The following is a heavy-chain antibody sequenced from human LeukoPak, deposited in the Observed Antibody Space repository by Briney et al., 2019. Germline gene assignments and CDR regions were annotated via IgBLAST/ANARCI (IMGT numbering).Heavy chain of an antibody. CDR1: GFTFSSYA. D-gene: IGHD2-2*01. J-gene: IGHJ4*02. CDR3: AKTGATAYCSSTSCYDPY. Sequence: GGSLRLSCAVSGFTFSSYAMNWVRQAPGKGLEWVSTISGSGDTTDYADSVKGRFTISRDNSKNTLYLQMNSLRAEDTAVYYCAKTGATAYCSSTSCYDPYWGRGTLVTVSS. CDR2: ISGSGDTT. V-gene: IGHV3-23*01.